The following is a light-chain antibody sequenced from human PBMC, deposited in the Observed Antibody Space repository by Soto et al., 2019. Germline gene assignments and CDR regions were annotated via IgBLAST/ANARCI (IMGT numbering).Light chain of an antibody. J-gene: IGLJ2*01. CDR1: SSDIDDYRY. Sequence: QSVLTQPASVSGSPGQSITISCTVTSSDIDDYRYVSWYQQHPGQAPKLMIFDVIHRTSGVSDRFSGSKSANTASLTISGLQADDEADYYCSSYRNTGSLDVLFGGGTQLTVL. V-gene: IGLV2-14*03. CDR2: DVI. CDR3: SSYRNTGSLDVL.